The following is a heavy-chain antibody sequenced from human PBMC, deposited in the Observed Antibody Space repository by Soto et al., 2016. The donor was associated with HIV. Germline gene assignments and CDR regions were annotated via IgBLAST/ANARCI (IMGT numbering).Heavy chain of an antibody. CDR3: ARAGDTAMVTFRWFDP. J-gene: IGHJ5*02. CDR2: IYYSGST. Sequence: QVQLQESGPGLVKPSQTLSLTCTVSGGSISSGGYYWSWIRQHPGKGLEWIGYIYYSGSTYYNPSLKSRVTISVDTSKNQFSLKLSSVTAADTAVYYCARAGDTAMVTFRWFDPGAREPWSPSPQ. V-gene: IGHV4-31*03. D-gene: IGHD5-18*01. CDR1: GGSISSGGYY.